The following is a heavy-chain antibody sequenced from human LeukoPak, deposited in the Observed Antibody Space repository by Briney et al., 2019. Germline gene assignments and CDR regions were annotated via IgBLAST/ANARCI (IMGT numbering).Heavy chain of an antibody. J-gene: IGHJ5*02. V-gene: IGHV4-59*01. CDR2: IYYSGST. CDR3: ASGGLADWTTNWFDP. Sequence: SETLSLTCTVSGGSISSYYWSWIRQPPGKGLEWIGYIYYSGSTNYNPSLKSRVTISVDTSKNQFSLKLSSVTAADTAVYYCASGGLADWTTNWFDPWGQGTLVTVSS. D-gene: IGHD3-10*01. CDR1: GGSISSYY.